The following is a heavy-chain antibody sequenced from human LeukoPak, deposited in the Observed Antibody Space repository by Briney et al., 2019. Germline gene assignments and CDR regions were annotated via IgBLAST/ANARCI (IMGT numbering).Heavy chain of an antibody. D-gene: IGHD6-6*01. CDR3: ARAARGAFDI. Sequence: PGRSLRLSCAASGFTFSSYAMHWVRQAPGKGLEWVAVISYDGSNKYYADSVKGRFTISRDNSKNTLYLQMNSLRAEDTAVYYSARAARGAFDIWGQGTTVTVSS. CDR1: GFTFSSYA. CDR2: ISYDGSNK. J-gene: IGHJ3*02. V-gene: IGHV3-30-3*01.